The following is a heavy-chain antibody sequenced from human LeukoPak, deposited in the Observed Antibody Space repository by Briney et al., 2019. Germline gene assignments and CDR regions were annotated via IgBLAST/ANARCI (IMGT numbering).Heavy chain of an antibody. D-gene: IGHD3-9*01. J-gene: IGHJ4*02. Sequence: SETLSLTCSVSGDSISNYYWSWIRQPPGKGLEWIGYIYYSGSTNYNPSLKSRVTISVDTSKNQFSLKLSSVTAADTAVYYCARVDSFDVFFDYWGQGTLVTVSS. CDR1: GDSISNYY. CDR3: ARVDSFDVFFDY. V-gene: IGHV4-59*01. CDR2: IYYSGST.